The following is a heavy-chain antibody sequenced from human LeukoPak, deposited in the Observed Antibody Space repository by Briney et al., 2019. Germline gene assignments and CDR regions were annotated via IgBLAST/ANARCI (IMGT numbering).Heavy chain of an antibody. CDR2: IYYSGST. D-gene: IGHD3-16*01. Sequence: SETLSLTCTVSGGSISSSSYYWGWIRQPPGKGLEWIGSIYYSGSTYYNPSLKSRVTISVDTSKNQFSLKLSSVTAADTAVYYCARAAYYDYVWGSYYYFDYWGRGTLVTVSS. CDR3: ARAAYYDYVWGSYYYFDY. J-gene: IGHJ4*02. CDR1: GGSISSSSYY. V-gene: IGHV4-39*07.